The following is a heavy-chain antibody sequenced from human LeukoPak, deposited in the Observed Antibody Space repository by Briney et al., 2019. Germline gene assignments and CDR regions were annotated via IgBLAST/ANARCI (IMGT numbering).Heavy chain of an antibody. CDR2: IYYSGST. D-gene: IGHD3-10*01. CDR3: ARTRSGFGELRGDFDY. J-gene: IGHJ4*02. V-gene: IGHV4-39*01. Sequence: PSETLSLTCTVWGGSISSSSYYGGWSRQPPGKGLEWIGNIYYSGSTYYNPSLKSRVTISVDTSKNRFSLKLSSVTAADTAVYYCARTRSGFGELRGDFDYWGQGTLATVSS. CDR1: GGSISSSSYY.